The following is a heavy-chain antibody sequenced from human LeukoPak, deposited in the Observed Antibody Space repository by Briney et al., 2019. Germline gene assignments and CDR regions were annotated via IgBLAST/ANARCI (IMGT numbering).Heavy chain of an antibody. V-gene: IGHV3-33*01. CDR3: ARDSYDSSGYYAFFDY. D-gene: IGHD3-22*01. J-gene: IGHJ4*02. Sequence: GGSLRLSCAASGFTFSSYGMHWVRQAPGKGLEWVAVIWYDGSNKYYADSVKGRFTISRDNSKNTLYLQMNSLRAEDTAVYYCARDSYDSSGYYAFFDYWGQGTLVTVSS. CDR1: GFTFSSYG. CDR2: IWYDGSNK.